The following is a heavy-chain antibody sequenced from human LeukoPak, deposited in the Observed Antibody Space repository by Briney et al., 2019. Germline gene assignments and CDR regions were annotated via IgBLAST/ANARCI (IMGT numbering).Heavy chain of an antibody. CDR1: GDSVSSNSAA. CDR3: ARDRWLRWGDYYYYGMDV. CDR2: TYYRSKWYN. V-gene: IGHV6-1*01. D-gene: IGHD5-12*01. Sequence: SQTLSLTCAISGDSVSSNSAAWNWIRQSPSRGLEWLGRTYYRSKWYNDYPVSVKSRITINPDTSKNQFSLQLNSVTPEDTAVYYCARDRWLRWGDYYYYGMDVWGQGTTVTVSS. J-gene: IGHJ6*02.